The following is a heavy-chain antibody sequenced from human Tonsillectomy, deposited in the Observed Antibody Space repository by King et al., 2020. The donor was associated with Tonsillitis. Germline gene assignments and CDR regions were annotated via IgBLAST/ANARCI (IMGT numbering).Heavy chain of an antibody. D-gene: IGHD2-2*01. CDR1: GFTFSSYG. J-gene: IGHJ4*02. CDR3: ARACCSSTSCYGYFDY. Sequence: VQLVESGGGVVQPGRSLRLSCAASGFTFSSYGMHWVRQAPGKGLEWVAVIWYDGSNKYYADSVKGRFTISRDNSKNTLYLQMNSLRAEDTAVYYCARACCSSTSCYGYFDYWGQGTLVTVSS. V-gene: IGHV3-33*01. CDR2: IWYDGSNK.